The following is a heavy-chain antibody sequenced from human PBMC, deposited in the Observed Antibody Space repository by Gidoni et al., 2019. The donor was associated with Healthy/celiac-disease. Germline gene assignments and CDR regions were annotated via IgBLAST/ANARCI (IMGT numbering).Heavy chain of an antibody. Sequence: QVQLVQSGAEVKTPGASVKVSCQASGYTFTGYYMHWVRQAPGQGLEWMGWINTNSGGTNYAQKFQGRVTMTRDTSITTAYMELSRLTSDDTAVYYCARDRAYRNGWYNCFDPWGQGTLVIVS. CDR2: INTNSGGT. V-gene: IGHV1-2*02. CDR3: ARDRAYRNGWYNCFDP. CDR1: GYTFTGYY. D-gene: IGHD6-19*01. J-gene: IGHJ5*02.